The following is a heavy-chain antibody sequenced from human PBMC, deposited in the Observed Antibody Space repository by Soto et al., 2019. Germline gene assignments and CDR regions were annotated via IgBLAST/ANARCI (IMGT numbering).Heavy chain of an antibody. CDR1: GGSVSSGSYY. D-gene: IGHD5-12*01. V-gene: IGHV4-61*01. CDR2: IYYNGST. CDR3: AREKGRWLQFAFDI. Sequence: SETLSLTCTVSGGSVSSGSYYWSWIRQPPGKGLEWIGYIYYNGSTNYNPSLKSRVTISVDTSKNQFSLKLSSVTAADTAVYYCAREKGRWLQFAFDIWGQGTMVTVSS. J-gene: IGHJ3*02.